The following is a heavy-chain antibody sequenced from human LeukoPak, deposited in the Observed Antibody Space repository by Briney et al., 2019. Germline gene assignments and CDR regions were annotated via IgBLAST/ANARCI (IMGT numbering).Heavy chain of an antibody. Sequence: ASVKVSCTASGYSFTSYYMHWVRQAPGQGLEWMGIINPSGGSTSYAQKFQGRVTMTRDTSTSTVYMELSSLRSEDTAVYYCARENYGDYVELDYWGQGTLVTVSS. CDR3: ARENYGDYVELDY. D-gene: IGHD4-17*01. CDR1: GYSFTSYY. CDR2: INPSGGST. V-gene: IGHV1-46*01. J-gene: IGHJ4*02.